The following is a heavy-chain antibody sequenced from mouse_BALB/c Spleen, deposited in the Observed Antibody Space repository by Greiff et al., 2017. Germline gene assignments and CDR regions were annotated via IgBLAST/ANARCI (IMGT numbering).Heavy chain of an antibody. J-gene: IGHJ3*01. D-gene: IGHD1-1*01. Sequence: EVQLQQSGPELVKPGASVKMSCKASGYTFTSYVMHWVKQKPGQGLEWIGYINPYNDGTKYNEKFKGKATLTSDKSSSTAYMELSSLTSEDSAVYYCARGDGSSYDWFAYWGQGTLVTVSA. CDR1: GYTFTSYV. CDR2: INPYNDGT. CDR3: ARGDGSSYDWFAY. V-gene: IGHV1-14*01.